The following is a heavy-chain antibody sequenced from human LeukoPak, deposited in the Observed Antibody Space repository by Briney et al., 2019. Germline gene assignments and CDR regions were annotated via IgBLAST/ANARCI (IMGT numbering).Heavy chain of an antibody. V-gene: IGHV4-59*12. J-gene: IGHJ6*03. CDR3: ARRDYLDHFYYIDV. CDR1: GGFISSYY. Sequence: SETLSLTCTVSGGFISSYYWSWIRQPPGKGLEWIGYIYYSGSTNYNPSLKSRVTISVDTSKNHFSLKLSSVTAADTAVYYCARRDYLDHFYYIDVWDKGNTVTVSS. CDR2: IYYSGST. D-gene: IGHD3-10*01.